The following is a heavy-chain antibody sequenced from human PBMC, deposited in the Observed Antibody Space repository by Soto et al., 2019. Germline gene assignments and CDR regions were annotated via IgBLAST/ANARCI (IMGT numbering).Heavy chain of an antibody. CDR2: IKSKTDGGTT. CDR3: TTYLGIAAAGTKAVWG. J-gene: IGHJ4*02. Sequence: GGSLRLSCAASGFTFSNAWMNWVRQAPGKGLEWVGRIKSKTDGGTTDYAAPVKGRFTISRDDSKNTLYLQMNSLKTEDTAVYYCTTYLGIAAAGTKAVWGWGQGTLVTVSS. V-gene: IGHV3-15*07. D-gene: IGHD6-13*01. CDR1: GFTFSNAW.